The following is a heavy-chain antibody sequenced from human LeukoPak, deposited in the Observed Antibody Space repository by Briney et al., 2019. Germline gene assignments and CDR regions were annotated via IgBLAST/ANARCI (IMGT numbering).Heavy chain of an antibody. J-gene: IGHJ4*02. D-gene: IGHD3-22*01. CDR2: IYHSGST. V-gene: IGHV4-4*02. CDR3: ARRSDSSGYPFDY. CDR1: GGSISSGNW. Sequence: SETLSLTCAVSGGSISSGNWWSWVRQPPGKGLEWIGEIYHSGSTNYNPSLKSRVTISVDKSKNQFSLKLSSVTAADTAVYYCARRSDSSGYPFDYWGQGTLVTVSS.